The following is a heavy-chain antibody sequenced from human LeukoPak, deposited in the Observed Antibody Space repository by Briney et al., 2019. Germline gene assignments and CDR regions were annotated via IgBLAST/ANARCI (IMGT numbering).Heavy chain of an antibody. CDR3: ARGEQYYYDSSGYSYYFDY. Sequence: SETLSLTCTVSGGSISSGDYYWSWIRQPPGKGLERIGYIYYSGSTYYNPSLKSRVTISVDTSKNQFSLKLSSVTAADTAVYYCARGEQYYYDSSGYSYYFDYWGQGTLVTVSS. D-gene: IGHD3-22*01. V-gene: IGHV4-30-4*01. J-gene: IGHJ4*02. CDR2: IYYSGST. CDR1: GGSISSGDYY.